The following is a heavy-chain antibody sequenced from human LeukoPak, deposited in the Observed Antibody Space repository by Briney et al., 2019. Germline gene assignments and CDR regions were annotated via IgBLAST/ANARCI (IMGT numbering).Heavy chain of an antibody. CDR1: GFTFSNYG. Sequence: GRSLRLSCAASGFTFSNYGMHWVRQAPGKGLEWVALIWFDGRNKFHADSVKGRFTISRDNSKNTLFLQMNSLRAEDTAVYYCAREWGPIAVSGGPGYWGQGALVTVPS. CDR3: AREWGPIAVSGGPGY. CDR2: IWFDGRNK. J-gene: IGHJ4*02. D-gene: IGHD6-19*01. V-gene: IGHV3-33*01.